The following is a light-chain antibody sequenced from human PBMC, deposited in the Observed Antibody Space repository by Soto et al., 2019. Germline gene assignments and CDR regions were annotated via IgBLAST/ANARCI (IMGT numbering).Light chain of an antibody. CDR3: QKYNNWPPWT. V-gene: IGKV3-15*01. CDR1: QSVSSN. J-gene: IGKJ1*01. CDR2: GAS. Sequence: IVLTQSPGTLSLSPGERATLSCRASQSVSSNLAWYQQKPGQAPRLLIYGASTRATGIPARFSGSGSGTEFTLTIRSLQSEDFAVYYCQKYNNWPPWTVGQGTKVDIK.